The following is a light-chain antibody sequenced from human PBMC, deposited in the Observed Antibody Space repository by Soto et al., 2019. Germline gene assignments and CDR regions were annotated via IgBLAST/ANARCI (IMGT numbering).Light chain of an antibody. CDR1: SSNIGAGFD. Sequence: QAVVTQPPSVSGAPGQRVTISCTGGSSNIGAGFDVHWYQQIPGTAPKLLIYAKTNRPSGVPDRFSGSRSATSASLAITGLQAEDEADYYCLSWTTRRALVFGGGTKVTVL. J-gene: IGLJ2*01. V-gene: IGLV1-40*01. CDR3: LSWTTRRALV. CDR2: AKT.